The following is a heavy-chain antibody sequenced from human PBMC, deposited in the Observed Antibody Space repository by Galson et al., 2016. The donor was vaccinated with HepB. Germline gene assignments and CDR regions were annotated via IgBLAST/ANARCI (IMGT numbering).Heavy chain of an antibody. CDR3: ARARDYYDSSGYYFEEDY. D-gene: IGHD3-22*01. CDR1: GFTVRSSY. V-gene: IGHV3-53*01. Sequence: SLRLSCAASGFTVRSSYMSWVRQAPGKGLEWVSVIYSGGSTYYADSVKGRFTISRDNSKNMLYLQMNSLRAEDTAVYYCARARDYYDSSGYYFEEDYWGQGTLVTVSS. CDR2: IYSGGST. J-gene: IGHJ4*02.